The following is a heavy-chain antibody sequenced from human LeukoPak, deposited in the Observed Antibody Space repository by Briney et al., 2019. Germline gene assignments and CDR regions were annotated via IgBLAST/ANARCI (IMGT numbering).Heavy chain of an antibody. D-gene: IGHD3-16*01. J-gene: IGHJ4*02. CDR2: IYHTGST. CDR1: GGSIRSSYYY. Sequence: SETLSLTCTVSGGSIRSSYYYWGWIRQPPGKGLEWIGEIYHTGSTNYSPSLRSRVTMSIDKSNNQFSLNLNSVTAADTAVYYCAKSGDYLWDYWGQGTLVTVSS. CDR3: AKSGDYLWDY. V-gene: IGHV4-39*07.